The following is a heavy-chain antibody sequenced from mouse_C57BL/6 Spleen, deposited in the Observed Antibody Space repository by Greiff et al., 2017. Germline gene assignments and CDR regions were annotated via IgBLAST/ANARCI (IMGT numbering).Heavy chain of an antibody. CDR1: GYTFTDYY. Sequence: EVQLQQSGPELVKPGASVKISCKASGYTFTDYYMNWVKQSHGKSLEWIGDINPNNGGTSYNQKFKGKATLTVDKSSSTAYMELRSLTSEDSAVXYCARWDDYGTYYFDYWGQGTTLTVSS. J-gene: IGHJ2*01. D-gene: IGHD2-4*01. CDR3: ARWDDYGTYYFDY. CDR2: INPNNGGT. V-gene: IGHV1-26*01.